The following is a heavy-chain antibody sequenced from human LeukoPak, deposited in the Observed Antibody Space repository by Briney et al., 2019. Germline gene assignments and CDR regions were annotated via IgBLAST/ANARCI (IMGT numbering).Heavy chain of an antibody. D-gene: IGHD3-22*01. CDR3: ARGGYDSSGFDY. J-gene: IGHJ4*02. CDR2: ISYDGSNK. CDR1: GLTFSSYA. Sequence: GGSLRLSCAASGLTFSSYAMHWVRQAPGKGLEWVAVISYDGSNKYYADSVKGRFTISRDNSKNTLYLQMNSLRAEDTAVYYCARGGYDSSGFDYWGQGTLVTVSS. V-gene: IGHV3-30-3*01.